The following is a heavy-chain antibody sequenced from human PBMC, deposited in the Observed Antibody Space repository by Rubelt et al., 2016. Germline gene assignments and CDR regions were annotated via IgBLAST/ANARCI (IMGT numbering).Heavy chain of an antibody. V-gene: IGHV2-70*15. CDR2: IDWDDDK. Sequence: QVTLRESGPALVKPTQTLTLTCTFSGFSLGTSGMCVSWICQPPGKALEWLARIDWDDDKYYSTSLKTRLTISKDTSKNQVVLTMTTTDPVDTATYYCARILLPDYYDSSGGMDVWGQGTTVTVSS. D-gene: IGHD3-22*01. J-gene: IGHJ6*02. CDR1: GFSLGTSGMC. CDR3: ARILLPDYYDSSGGMDV.